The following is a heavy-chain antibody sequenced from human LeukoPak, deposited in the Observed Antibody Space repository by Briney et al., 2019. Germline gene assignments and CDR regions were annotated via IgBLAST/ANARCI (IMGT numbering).Heavy chain of an antibody. CDR3: ARDLAVAGNM. D-gene: IGHD6-19*01. CDR2: ISSSGSTI. CDR1: GFTFSSYE. V-gene: IGHV3-48*03. Sequence: GGSLRLSCAASGFTFSSYEMNWVRQAPGKGLEWVSYISSSGSTIYYADSVKGRFTISRDNAKNSLYLQMNSLRAEDTAVYYCARDLAVAGNMWGQGTLVTVSS. J-gene: IGHJ4*02.